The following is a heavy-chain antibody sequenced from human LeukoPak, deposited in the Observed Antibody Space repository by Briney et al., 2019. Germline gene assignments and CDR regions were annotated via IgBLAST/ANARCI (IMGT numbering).Heavy chain of an antibody. Sequence: SETLSLTCTVSGGSISSYYWSWIRQHPGKGLEWIGYIYYSGSTYYNPSLKSRVTISVDTSKNQFSLKLSSVTAADTAVYYCARAPLRYFDWLEFDAFDIWGQGTMVTVSS. D-gene: IGHD3-9*01. CDR3: ARAPLRYFDWLEFDAFDI. V-gene: IGHV4-59*06. CDR2: IYYSGST. J-gene: IGHJ3*02. CDR1: GGSISSYY.